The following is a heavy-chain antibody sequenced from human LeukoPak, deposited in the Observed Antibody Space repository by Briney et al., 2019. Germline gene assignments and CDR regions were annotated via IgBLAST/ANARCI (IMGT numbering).Heavy chain of an antibody. V-gene: IGHV3-23*01. J-gene: IGHJ4*02. Sequence: PGGSLRLSCAASGFTFSDYAMSWVRQAPGKGLHWVSAISGSGDSTYYADSVKGRVTISRDNSKNTLYLQMNGLRAEDTAVYYCARGGRGTYGPPRQFDCWGQGTLVTVSS. CDR2: ISGSGDST. CDR1: GFTFSDYA. CDR3: ARGGRGTYGPPRQFDC. D-gene: IGHD4-17*01.